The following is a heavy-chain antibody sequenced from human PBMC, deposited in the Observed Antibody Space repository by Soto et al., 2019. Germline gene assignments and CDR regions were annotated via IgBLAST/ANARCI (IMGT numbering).Heavy chain of an antibody. J-gene: IGHJ5*01. D-gene: IGHD2-21*01. CDR1: GYAFGSYD. Sequence: QVQLEQSGAEVKTPGASVKVSCKASGYAFGSYDINWVRQAPGQGLEWMAWMNPNSGITNYAQKFQGRPTMTRDTALSIAHMEVSGLRNEDTAVYYCARSDGYDFNWLDSWGQGTLVIVSA. CDR3: ARSDGYDFNWLDS. CDR2: MNPNSGIT. V-gene: IGHV1-8*01.